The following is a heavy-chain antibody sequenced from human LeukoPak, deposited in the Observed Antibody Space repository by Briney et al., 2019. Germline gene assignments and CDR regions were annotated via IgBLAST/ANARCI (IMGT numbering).Heavy chain of an antibody. CDR1: GFTFGSYW. CDR3: ARRLDRSGLSGY. Sequence: GGSLRLSCAASGFTFGSYWMSWVRQAPGKGLEWVANINQDGGDQYYADSVKGRFTISRDNAKNSLYLRMSSLRAEDTAIYYCARRLDRSGLSGYWGQGTLVTVSS. D-gene: IGHD3-10*01. J-gene: IGHJ4*02. V-gene: IGHV3-7*01. CDR2: INQDGGDQ.